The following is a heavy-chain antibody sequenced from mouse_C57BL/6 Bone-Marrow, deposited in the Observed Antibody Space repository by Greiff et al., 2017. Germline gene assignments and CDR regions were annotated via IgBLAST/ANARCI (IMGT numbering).Heavy chain of an antibody. D-gene: IGHD2-4*01. V-gene: IGHV2-9-1*01. CDR2: LWTGGGT. J-gene: IGHJ4*01. Sequence: QVQLKESGPGLVAPSQSLSITCTVSGFSLTSYAISWVRQPPGKGLEWLGVLWTGGGTNYNSALKSRLSISKDNSKSQVFLKMNSLQTDDTARYYCARTAYDYDGYYYAMDYWGQGTSVTVSS. CDR3: ARTAYDYDGYYYAMDY. CDR1: GFSLTSYA.